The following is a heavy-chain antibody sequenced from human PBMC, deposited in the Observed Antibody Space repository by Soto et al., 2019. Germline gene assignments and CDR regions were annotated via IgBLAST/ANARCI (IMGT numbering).Heavy chain of an antibody. Sequence: QVQLVESGGGVVQPGRSLRLSCAASGFTFSSYAMHWVRQAPGKGLEWVAVISYDGSNKYYADSVKGRFTISRDNSKNTLYLQMNSLRAEDTAVYYCASYSGYDTYYYYYGMDVWGQGTTVTVSS. CDR1: GFTFSSYA. J-gene: IGHJ6*02. D-gene: IGHD5-12*01. V-gene: IGHV3-30*14. CDR2: ISYDGSNK. CDR3: ASYSGYDTYYYYYGMDV.